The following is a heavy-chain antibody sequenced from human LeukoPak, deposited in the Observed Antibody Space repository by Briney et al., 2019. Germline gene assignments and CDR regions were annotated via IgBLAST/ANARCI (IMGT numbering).Heavy chain of an antibody. D-gene: IGHD5-12*01. CDR2: ISYGDGTA. J-gene: IGHJ4*02. CDR3: AKDRGYTGYDSGGIEF. V-gene: IGHV3-23*01. CDR1: GFTFGNYA. Sequence: GGSLRLSCAASGFTFGNYAMNWVRQSPGKGLEWVASISYGDGTAFYAGSVKGRFIVSRDNSRSTLYLQMASLRAEDTAIYYYAKDRGYTGYDSGGIEFWGQGTLVTVSS.